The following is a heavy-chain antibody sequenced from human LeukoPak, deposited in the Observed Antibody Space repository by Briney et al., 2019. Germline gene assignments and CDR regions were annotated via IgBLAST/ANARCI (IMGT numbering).Heavy chain of an antibody. CDR3: ARVLRTDGYNIFDY. Sequence: GGSLRLSCAASGFTFSSYEMNWVRQAPGKGLEWVSYISSSGSTIYYADSVKGRFTISRDNAKNSLYLQMNSLRAEDTAVYYCARVLRTDGYNIFDYWGQGTPVTVSS. J-gene: IGHJ4*02. D-gene: IGHD5-24*01. V-gene: IGHV3-48*03. CDR1: GFTFSSYE. CDR2: ISSSGSTI.